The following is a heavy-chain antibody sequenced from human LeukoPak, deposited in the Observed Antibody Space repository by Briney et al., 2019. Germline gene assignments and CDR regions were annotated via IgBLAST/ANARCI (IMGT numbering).Heavy chain of an antibody. CDR2: IYSGGST. CDR1: GFTFSSYS. Sequence: PGGSLRLSCAASGFTFSSYSMNWVRQAPGKGLEWVSVIYSGGSTYYADSVKGRFTISRDNSKNTLYLQMNSLRAEDTVVYYCARDYPDRHGYWGQGTLVTVSS. CDR3: ARDYPDRHGY. V-gene: IGHV3-53*01. D-gene: IGHD3-16*02. J-gene: IGHJ4*02.